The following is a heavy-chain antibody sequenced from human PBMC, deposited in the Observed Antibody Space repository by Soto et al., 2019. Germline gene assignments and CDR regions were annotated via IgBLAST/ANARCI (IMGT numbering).Heavy chain of an antibody. V-gene: IGHV1-69*02. CDR3: ARGGVAGFDP. Sequence: QVQLVQSGAEVKKPGSSVKVSCKAAGGTFSSYIISWVRQAPGQGLEWMGRIIPIVGIANYAQRFQGRVTITADKSTSTAYMDMSSLRSEDTAVYYCARGGVAGFDPWGQGTLVTVSS. J-gene: IGHJ5*02. CDR2: IIPIVGIA. CDR1: GGTFSSYI. D-gene: IGHD6-19*01.